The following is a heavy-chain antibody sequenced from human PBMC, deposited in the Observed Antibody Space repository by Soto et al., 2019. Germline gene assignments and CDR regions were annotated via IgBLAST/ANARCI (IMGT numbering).Heavy chain of an antibody. CDR3: ARRLWFGELLAPGYYYGMDV. V-gene: IGHV3-23*01. CDR2: ISSSGGST. J-gene: IGHJ6*02. Sequence: LRLSCAASGFTFSKYAMNWVRQAPGKGLEWVSGISSSGGSTAYGDSVKGRFTISRDNSKNTLFLQMNSLRAEDTAVYYCARRLWFGELLAPGYYYGMDVWGQGTTVTV. D-gene: IGHD3-10*01. CDR1: GFTFSKYA.